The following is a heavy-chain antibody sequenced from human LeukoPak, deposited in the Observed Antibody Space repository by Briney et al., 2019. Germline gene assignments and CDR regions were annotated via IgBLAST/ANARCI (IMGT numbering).Heavy chain of an antibody. V-gene: IGHV4-59*08. CDR3: ARRKAKTPNYFDY. CDR1: GDSINDYY. CDR2: IYYSGNT. J-gene: IGHJ4*02. Sequence: PSETLSLTCTVSGDSINDYYWTWIRQPPGKGLEWIGYIYYSGNTNYNPSLKRRVTISLDTSKNQFSLKLTSVTAADTAMYYCARRKAKTPNYFDYWGQGALVTVSS.